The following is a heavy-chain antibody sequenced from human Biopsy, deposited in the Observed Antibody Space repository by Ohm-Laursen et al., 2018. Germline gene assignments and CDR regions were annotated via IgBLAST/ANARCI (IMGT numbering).Heavy chain of an antibody. CDR2: ISSSGLTI. J-gene: IGHJ4*02. D-gene: IGHD5-24*01. CDR3: AKVHRRRDGYSYRDY. Sequence: SLRLSCAASGFSFSDYHMRWIRQAPGRGLEWVSYISSSGLTIYYADSVKGRFTVTRDNPKNSLYLQMNSLRVEDTAVYYCAKVHRRRDGYSYRDYWGQGTLVSVSS. V-gene: IGHV3-11*01. CDR1: GFSFSDYH.